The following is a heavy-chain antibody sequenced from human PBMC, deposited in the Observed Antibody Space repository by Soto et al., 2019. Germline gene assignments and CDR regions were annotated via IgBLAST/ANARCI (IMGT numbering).Heavy chain of an antibody. J-gene: IGHJ4*02. CDR1: GGTFSSYA. CDR2: IIPIFGTA. V-gene: IGHV1-69*13. Sequence: SVKVSCKASGGTFSSYAISWVRQAPGQGLEWMGGIIPIFGTANYAQKFQGRVTITADESTSTAYMELSSLRSEDTAVYYWAGPGPKKYYFNSGGRETLVTVSS. CDR3: AGPGPKKYYFNS.